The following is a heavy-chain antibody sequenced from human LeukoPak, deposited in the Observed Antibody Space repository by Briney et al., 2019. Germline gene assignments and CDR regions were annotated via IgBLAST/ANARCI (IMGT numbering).Heavy chain of an antibody. CDR2: ISGSGGST. J-gene: IGHJ4*02. CDR1: GFTFSSYA. D-gene: IGHD5-12*01. V-gene: IGHV3-23*01. Sequence: PGGSLRLSCAASGFTFSSYAMSWVRQAPGKGLEWVSAISGSGGSTYYADSVKGRFIISRDNSKNTLYLQMNSLRAEDTAIYYCAKRRGEWLPTPPDYWGQGTLVTVSP. CDR3: AKRRGEWLPTPPDY.